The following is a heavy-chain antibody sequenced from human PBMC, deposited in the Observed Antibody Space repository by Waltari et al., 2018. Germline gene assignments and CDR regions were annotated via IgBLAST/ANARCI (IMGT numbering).Heavy chain of an antibody. CDR1: GYTFTSYC. D-gene: IGHD2-15*01. CDR3: ARDNCSGGSCYLFDY. V-gene: IGHV1-18*04. J-gene: IGHJ4*02. Sequence: QVQPLQSGAEVKKPGASVKVSCKSSGYTFTSYCLTWLRQAPGQGLEWMGWISAYNGNTNYAQKLQGRVTMTTDTSTSTAYMELRSLRSDDTAVYYCARDNCSGGSCYLFDYWGQGTLVTVSS. CDR2: ISAYNGNT.